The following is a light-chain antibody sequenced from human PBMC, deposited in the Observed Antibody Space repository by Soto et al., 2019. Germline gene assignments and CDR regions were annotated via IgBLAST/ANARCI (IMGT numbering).Light chain of an antibody. J-gene: IGLJ1*01. CDR3: SSYTISSGYV. Sequence: QSALTQPASVSGSPGQSITISCTGTSSDVGGYNYVSWYQQHPGKAPKLMIYDVSNRPSGVSYRFSGSKSGNTASLTISGLQAEDEADYYCSSYTISSGYVFGTGTKVTVL. CDR1: SSDVGGYNY. CDR2: DVS. V-gene: IGLV2-14*01.